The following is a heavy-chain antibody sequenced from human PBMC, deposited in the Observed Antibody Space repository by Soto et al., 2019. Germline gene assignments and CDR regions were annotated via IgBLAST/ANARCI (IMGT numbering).Heavy chain of an antibody. Sequence: GGSLRLSCTASGFTFSDYAMTWVRQAPGKGLEWVSTISGGSSVTYYGDSVKGRFTISRDNAKKTLFLQLNRLSAEDTATYYCAKVLSKNYYYPFDFWGQGTQVTVSA. CDR2: ISGGSSVT. D-gene: IGHD3-10*01. CDR1: GFTFSDYA. V-gene: IGHV3-23*01. J-gene: IGHJ4*02. CDR3: AKVLSKNYYYPFDF.